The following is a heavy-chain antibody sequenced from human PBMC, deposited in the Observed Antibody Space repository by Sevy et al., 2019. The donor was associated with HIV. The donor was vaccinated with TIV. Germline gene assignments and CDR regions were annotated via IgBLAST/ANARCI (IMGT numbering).Heavy chain of an antibody. D-gene: IGHD6-19*01. Sequence: GGSLRLSCAASGFSISGYGMYWVRQAPGKGLEWVAVIWYDGTNKEYADSVKGRFTISRDNSKNTLYLQMNSLRAEDTAVYYCAREDIRVAGIGYYFHSWGQGTLVTVSS. J-gene: IGHJ4*02. V-gene: IGHV3-33*01. CDR2: IWYDGTNK. CDR3: AREDIRVAGIGYYFHS. CDR1: GFSISGYG.